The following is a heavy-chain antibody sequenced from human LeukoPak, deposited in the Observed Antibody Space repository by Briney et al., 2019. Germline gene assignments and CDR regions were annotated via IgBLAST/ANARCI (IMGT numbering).Heavy chain of an antibody. CDR3: ARGAVAGSFDY. V-gene: IGHV3-74*01. CDR2: INSDGSST. D-gene: IGHD6-19*01. Sequence: GGSLRLSCAASGFTFSSYWMHWVRQAPGKGLVWVSRINSDGSSTSYADSVKGRFTISRDNAKNTLYLQTNSLRAEDMAVYYCARGAVAGSFDYWGQGTLVTVSA. J-gene: IGHJ4*02. CDR1: GFTFSSYW.